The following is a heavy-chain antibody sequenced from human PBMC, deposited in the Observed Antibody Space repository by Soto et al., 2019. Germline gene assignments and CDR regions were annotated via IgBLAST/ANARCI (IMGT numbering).Heavy chain of an antibody. CDR1: GFTFGTYS. CDR3: ARLYYDYV. CDR2: ISYDSDTI. V-gene: IGHV3-48*02. D-gene: IGHD3-3*01. Sequence: QPGGSLRLSCAGSGFTFGTYSMNWVRQAAGKGLEWIAYISYDSDTIQYADSVKGRFTISRDNAKNSLYLQMNSLRDEDTAVYYCARLYYDYVWGLGTTVTVSS. J-gene: IGHJ6*02.